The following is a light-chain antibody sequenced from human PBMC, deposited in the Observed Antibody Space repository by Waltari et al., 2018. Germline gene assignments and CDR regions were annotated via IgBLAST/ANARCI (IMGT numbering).Light chain of an antibody. V-gene: IGLV2-14*03. J-gene: IGLJ3*02. Sequence: QSALTQPASVSGSPGQSITISCTGTSSAVGSYNYVSWYQQHPGKAPKLMIYDVSNRPSGVSNRFSGSKSGNTASLTISGLQGEDEADYYCSSYTSSRTRVFGGGTKLTVL. CDR3: SSYTSSRTRV. CDR2: DVS. CDR1: SSAVGSYNY.